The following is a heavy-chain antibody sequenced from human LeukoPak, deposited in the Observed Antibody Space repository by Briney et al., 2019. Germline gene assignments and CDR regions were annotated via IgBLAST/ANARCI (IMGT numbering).Heavy chain of an antibody. J-gene: IGHJ3*02. CDR1: GGSVSSATCY. Sequence: PSQTLSLTCTVSGGSVSSATCYWTWIRQPAGKGLEWIGRISPSGSTNYNPSLKSRVTISVDASKNQFSLKLSSMTAADTAVYYCAGGYDFWSGYYSNAFDIWGQGTMVTVSS. CDR2: ISPSGST. CDR3: AGGYDFWSGYYSNAFDI. D-gene: IGHD3-3*01. V-gene: IGHV4-61*02.